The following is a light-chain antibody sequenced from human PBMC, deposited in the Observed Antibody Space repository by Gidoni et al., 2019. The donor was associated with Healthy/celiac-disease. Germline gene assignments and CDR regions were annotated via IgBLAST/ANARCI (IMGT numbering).Light chain of an antibody. CDR2: GAS. J-gene: IGKJ1*01. V-gene: IGKV3-20*01. CDR3: QQYGSSWWT. CDR1: QSVSSSY. Sequence: EIVLTQSPGTLSLFPGERATLSCRASQSVSSSYLAWYQQKPGQAPRLLIYGASSRATGIPDRFSGSGSGTDFTLTISRLEPEDFAVYYCQQYGSSWWTFVQGTKVEIK.